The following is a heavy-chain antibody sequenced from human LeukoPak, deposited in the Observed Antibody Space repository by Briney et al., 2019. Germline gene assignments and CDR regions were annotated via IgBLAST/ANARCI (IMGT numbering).Heavy chain of an antibody. CDR1: GYTLTELS. J-gene: IGHJ4*02. V-gene: IGHV1-24*01. D-gene: IGHD6-19*01. CDR2: FDPEDGET. CDR3: ATGLLPEYSSGWY. Sequence: ASVKVSCKVSGYTLTELSMHWVRQAPGNGLEWMGGFDPEDGETIYSQKFHGRVTMTEDTSTDTAYMELSRLRSEDTAVYYCATGLLPEYSSGWYWGQGTLVTVSS.